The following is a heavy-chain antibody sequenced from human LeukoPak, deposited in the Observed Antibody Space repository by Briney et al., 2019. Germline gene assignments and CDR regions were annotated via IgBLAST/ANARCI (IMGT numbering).Heavy chain of an antibody. V-gene: IGHV3-7*01. CDR2: IKQDEGER. Sequence: GGSLRLSCAASGFSFSSHWMTWVRQAPGKGLEWVANIKQDEGERYYVDSVKGRFTISRDNAKNSLYLQMNSLRVEDTAVYYCVRGRGLDVWGKGTTVTVSS. J-gene: IGHJ6*04. CDR3: VRGRGLDV. CDR1: GFSFSSHW.